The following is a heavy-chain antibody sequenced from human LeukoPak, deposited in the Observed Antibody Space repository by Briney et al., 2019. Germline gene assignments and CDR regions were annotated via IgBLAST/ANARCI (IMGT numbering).Heavy chain of an antibody. Sequence: SQTLSLTCAVSGGSISSGSYSWSWIRQPPGKGLEWIGYIYHSGSTYYNPSLKSRVTISVDRSKNQFSLKLSSVTAADTAVYYCARAHCSGGSCYSIRFDPWGQGTLVTVSS. V-gene: IGHV4-30-2*01. CDR1: GGSISSGSYS. D-gene: IGHD2-15*01. CDR2: IYHSGST. CDR3: ARAHCSGGSCYSIRFDP. J-gene: IGHJ5*02.